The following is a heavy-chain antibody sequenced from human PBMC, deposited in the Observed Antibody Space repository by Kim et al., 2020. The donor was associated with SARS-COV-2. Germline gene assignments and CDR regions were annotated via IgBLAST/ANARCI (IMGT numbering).Heavy chain of an antibody. D-gene: IGHD3-10*01. CDR1: GFTFSTYA. CDR3: VRETSGHHLSPNMDL. CDR2: ISYDATYK. Sequence: GGSLRLSCAAAGFTFSTYAMHWVRQAPGKGLEWVTVISYDATYKSYADSMKGRFTVSRDDSKNMLFLDMNSLRVEDTAVYYCVRETSGHHLSPNMDLWG. V-gene: IGHV3-30*04. J-gene: IGHJ6*02.